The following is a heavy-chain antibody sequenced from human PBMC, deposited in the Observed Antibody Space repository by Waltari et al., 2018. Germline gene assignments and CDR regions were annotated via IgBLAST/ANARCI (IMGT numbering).Heavy chain of an antibody. J-gene: IGHJ3*02. Sequence: EVQLVESGGGVVKPGGSLRLSCAASGFIFEDYAMHWVRQAPGKGLEWVSLISGDGDDTYYADSVKGRITISRDNRKDSLYLQMNRLTTEDTALYYCTKDMRYDFWSGDADAFDIWGQGTMVTVSS. CDR2: ISGDGDDT. CDR1: GFIFEDYA. CDR3: TKDMRYDFWSGDADAFDI. V-gene: IGHV3-43*02. D-gene: IGHD3-3*01.